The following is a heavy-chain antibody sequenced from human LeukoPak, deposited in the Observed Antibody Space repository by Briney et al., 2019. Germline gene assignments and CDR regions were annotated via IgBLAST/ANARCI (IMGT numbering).Heavy chain of an antibody. D-gene: IGHD2-2*01. CDR1: GGSFSSYY. CDR3: ARGTSDRRSSSCLDY. Sequence: PSETLSLTCAVYGGSFSSYYWTWIRQSPGKGLEWIGEIHHSGSTKYNPSLKSRVTISVDTSKNQFSLKPSSVTAADTAVYYCARGTSDRRSSSCLDYWGQGSLVTVSS. V-gene: IGHV4-34*01. CDR2: IHHSGST. J-gene: IGHJ4*02.